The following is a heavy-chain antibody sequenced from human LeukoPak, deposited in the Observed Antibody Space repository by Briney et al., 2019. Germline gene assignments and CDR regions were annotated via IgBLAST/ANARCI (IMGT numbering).Heavy chain of an antibody. CDR1: GFTFSSYA. J-gene: IGHJ3*02. Sequence: PGGSLRLSCAASGFTFSSYAMSWVRQAPGKGLEWVSAISGSGGSTYYADSVKGRFTISRDNSKNTLYLQMNSLRTEDTALCYCAKDIPAGGARTFDIWGQGTMVTVSS. V-gene: IGHV3-23*01. CDR2: ISGSGGST. CDR3: AKDIPAGGARTFDI. D-gene: IGHD1-26*01.